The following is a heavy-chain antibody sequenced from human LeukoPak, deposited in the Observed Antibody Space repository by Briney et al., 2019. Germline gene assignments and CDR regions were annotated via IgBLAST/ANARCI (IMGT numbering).Heavy chain of an antibody. J-gene: IGHJ4*02. Sequence: GGSLRLSCAASGFTFHTYGMHWVRQAPGKGLEYVSGIGPDGGTTYYANSVKGRFTISRDNSKNMVYLQMGSLRADDMAVYYCARGAQLTDYWGQGTLVTVSS. CDR2: IGPDGGTT. CDR1: GFTFHTYG. D-gene: IGHD6-13*01. CDR3: ARGAQLTDY. V-gene: IGHV3-64*01.